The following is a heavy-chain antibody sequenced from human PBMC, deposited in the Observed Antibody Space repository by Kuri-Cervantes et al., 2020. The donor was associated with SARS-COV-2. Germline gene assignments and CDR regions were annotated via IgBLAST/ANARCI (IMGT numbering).Heavy chain of an antibody. CDR1: GFTFSSYD. CDR2: IGTAGDT. J-gene: IGHJ1*01. Sequence: GESLKISCAACGFTFSSYDMHWVRQATGKGLEWVSAIGTAGDTYYPDSVKGRFTISRDNSKNTLYLQMNSLRAEDTAVYYCARPPYYDFWSGGDNAEYFQHWGQGTLVTVSS. CDR3: ARPPYYDFWSGGDNAEYFQH. D-gene: IGHD3-3*01. V-gene: IGHV3-13*01.